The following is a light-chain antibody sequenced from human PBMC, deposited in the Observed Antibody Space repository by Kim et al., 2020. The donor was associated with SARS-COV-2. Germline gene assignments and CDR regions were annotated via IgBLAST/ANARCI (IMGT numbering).Light chain of an antibody. V-gene: IGKV1-39*01. CDR2: LAS. CDR3: QQSYNTPYT. Sequence: SASVGDRVTLTCRASQNIRTYFNWYQQRPGRAPTLLIYLASTLPSGVPSRFSGGGSGTDFILTISALQPEDFATYYCQQSYNTPYTFGQGTKLEI. CDR1: QNIRTY. J-gene: IGKJ2*01.